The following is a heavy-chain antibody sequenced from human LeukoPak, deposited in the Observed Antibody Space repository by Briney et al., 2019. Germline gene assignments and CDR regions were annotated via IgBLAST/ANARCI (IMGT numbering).Heavy chain of an antibody. CDR3: ARESPWGFDAFDV. J-gene: IGHJ3*01. V-gene: IGHV3-48*01. CDR2: IGSTSSTI. CDR1: GFSFSNYN. Sequence: GGSLRLSRVAPGFSFSNYNMKWVRAAPGKGLEWVSYIGSTSSTIHYADSVKGRFTISRDNAKSSLYLQMNSLRAEDTAVYYCARESPWGFDAFDVWGQGTVVTVSS. D-gene: IGHD7-27*01.